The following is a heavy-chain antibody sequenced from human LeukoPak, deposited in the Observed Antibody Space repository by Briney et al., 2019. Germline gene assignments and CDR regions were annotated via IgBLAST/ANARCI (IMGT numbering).Heavy chain of an antibody. V-gene: IGHV3-43D*03. Sequence: PGGSLRLSCAASGFTFDDYAMHWVRQAPGKGLGWVSLISWDGGSTYYADSVKGRFTISRDNSKNSLYLQMNSLRAEDTALYYCAKEQFSLPGSGSYYGEFDYWGQGTLVTVSS. CDR3: AKEQFSLPGSGSYYGEFDY. J-gene: IGHJ4*02. D-gene: IGHD3-10*01. CDR1: GFTFDDYA. CDR2: ISWDGGST.